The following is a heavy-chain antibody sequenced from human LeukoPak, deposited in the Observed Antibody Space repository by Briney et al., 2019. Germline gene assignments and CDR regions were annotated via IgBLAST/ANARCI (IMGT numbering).Heavy chain of an antibody. CDR2: INQDGSEK. J-gene: IGHJ4*02. V-gene: IGHV3-7*01. CDR3: ARDRSTSGRQY. D-gene: IGHD3-10*01. Sequence: RGSLRLSCAASGFTFSSFWMTWVRQAPGKGLEWVANINQDGSEKHYVGSLKGRFTISRDNAKNSLYLQMNTLRAEDTAVYYCARDRSTSGRQYWGQGTLVTISS. CDR1: GFTFSSFW.